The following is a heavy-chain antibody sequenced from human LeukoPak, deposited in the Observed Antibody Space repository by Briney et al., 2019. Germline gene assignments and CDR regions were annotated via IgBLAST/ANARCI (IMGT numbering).Heavy chain of an antibody. D-gene: IGHD6-13*01. CDR1: GGTFSSYA. CDR2: IIPIFGTA. Sequence: SVKVSCMASGGTFSSYAISWVRQAPGQGLEWMGGIIPIFGTANYAQKFQGRVTITADESTSTAYMELSSLRSEDTAVYYCARVAREDSSSWYYYYGMDVWGQGTTVTVSS. J-gene: IGHJ6*02. V-gene: IGHV1-69*13. CDR3: ARVAREDSSSWYYYYGMDV.